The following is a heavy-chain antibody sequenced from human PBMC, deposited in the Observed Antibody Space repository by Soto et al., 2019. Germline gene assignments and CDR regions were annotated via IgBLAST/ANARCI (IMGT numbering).Heavy chain of an antibody. Sequence: ASVKVSCKASGYTFTSYGISWVRQAPGQGLEWMGWISAYNGNTNYAQKLQGRVTMTTDTSTSTAYMELRSLRSDDTAVYYCARAYIPQFGVVIPLAAFDIWGQGTMVTVSS. D-gene: IGHD3-3*01. J-gene: IGHJ3*02. CDR2: ISAYNGNT. V-gene: IGHV1-18*01. CDR3: ARAYIPQFGVVIPLAAFDI. CDR1: GYTFTSYG.